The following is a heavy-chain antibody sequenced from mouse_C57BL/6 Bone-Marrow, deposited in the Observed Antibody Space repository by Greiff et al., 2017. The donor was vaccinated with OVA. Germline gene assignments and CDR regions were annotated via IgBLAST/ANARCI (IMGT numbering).Heavy chain of an antibody. D-gene: IGHD2-1*01. CDR3: ARPPYGNYGWFAY. CDR2: ISNLAYSI. V-gene: IGHV5-15*01. CDR1: GFTFSDYG. J-gene: IGHJ3*01. Sequence: EVHLVESGGGLVQPGGSLKLSCAASGFTFSDYGMAWVRQAPRKGPEWVAFISNLAYSIYYADTVTGRFTISRENAKNTLYLEMSSLRSEDTAMYYCARPPYGNYGWFAYWGQGTLVTVSA.